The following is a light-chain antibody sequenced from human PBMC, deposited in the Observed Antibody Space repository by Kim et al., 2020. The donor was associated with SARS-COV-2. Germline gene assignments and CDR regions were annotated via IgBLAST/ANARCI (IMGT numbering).Light chain of an antibody. Sequence: GQTITISSTGTSSDVGGYNYVSWYQHHPGKAPKLMIYDVSTRPSGVSNRFSGSKSGNTASLTISGLQAEDEADYYCSSYTSSSTRVFGTGTKVTVL. V-gene: IGLV2-14*03. CDR3: SSYTSSSTRV. CDR2: DVS. J-gene: IGLJ1*01. CDR1: SSDVGGYNY.